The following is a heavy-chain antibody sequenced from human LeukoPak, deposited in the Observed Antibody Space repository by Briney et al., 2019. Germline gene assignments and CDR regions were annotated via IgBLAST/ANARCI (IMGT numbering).Heavy chain of an antibody. CDR3: ARVGYSYGYFFDY. V-gene: IGHV1-2*02. D-gene: IGHD5-18*01. J-gene: IGHJ4*02. CDR1: GYTFTGYY. CDR2: INPNSGGT. Sequence: ASVKVSCKASGYTFTGYYMHWVRPAPGQGLEWMGWINPNSGGTNYAQKFQGRVTMTRDTSISTAYMELSRLRSDDTAVYYCARVGYSYGYFFDYWGQGTLVTVSS.